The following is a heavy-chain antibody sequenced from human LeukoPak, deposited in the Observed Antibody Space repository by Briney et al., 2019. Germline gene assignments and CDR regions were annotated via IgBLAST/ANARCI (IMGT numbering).Heavy chain of an antibody. CDR2: INHSGST. D-gene: IGHD3-22*01. CDR1: GGSFSGYY. V-gene: IGHV4-34*01. CDR3: ARLGDSSGYPYYYYMDV. J-gene: IGHJ6*03. Sequence: PSETLSLTCAVYGGSFSGYYWSWIRQPPGKGLEWIGEINHSGSTNYNPSLKSRVTISVDTSKNQFSLKLSSVTAADTAVYYCARLGDSSGYPYYYYMDVWGKGTTVTVSS.